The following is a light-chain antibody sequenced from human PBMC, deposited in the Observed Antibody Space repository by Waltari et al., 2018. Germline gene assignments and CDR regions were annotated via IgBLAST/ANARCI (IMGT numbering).Light chain of an antibody. CDR2: RAS. V-gene: IGKV3-20*01. CDR1: QSIYSTY. J-gene: IGKJ4*01. CDR3: QQYNQWPLT. Sequence: EIVLTQSPGTLSLSPGERATLSCRASQSIYSTYLAWDQQQPGQAPRLLIYRASNRATGGPDRVSGSGAGTDFTFTIRRLGAEDFAVYFCQQYNQWPLTFGRGTKVEIK.